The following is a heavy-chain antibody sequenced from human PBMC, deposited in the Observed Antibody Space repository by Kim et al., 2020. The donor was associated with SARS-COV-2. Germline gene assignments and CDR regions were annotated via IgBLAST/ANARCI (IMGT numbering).Heavy chain of an antibody. CDR2: MYSDESSA. V-gene: IGHV3-74*01. Sequence: GGSLRLSCAASGFTFSSYWMHWVRQAPGKGLVWVSRMYSDESSATYADSVKGRFTISRDNAKNTLYLQMNSLRVEDTAVYYCVRGGSGSSYGFFQHWGQGTLGTVSS. J-gene: IGHJ1*01. CDR3: VRGGSGSSYGFFQH. CDR1: GFTFSSYW. D-gene: IGHD2-15*01.